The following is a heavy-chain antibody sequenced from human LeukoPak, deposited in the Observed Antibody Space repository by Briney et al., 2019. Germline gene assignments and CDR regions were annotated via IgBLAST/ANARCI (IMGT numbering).Heavy chain of an antibody. D-gene: IGHD3-10*02. CDR2: ITSSDNTI. CDR1: GFTFSDYY. J-gene: IGHJ6*04. CDR3: AELGITMIGGV. V-gene: IGHV3-11*01. Sequence: GGSLRLSCAASGFTFSDYYMSWIRQAPGKGLEWVSYITSSDNTIYYADSVKGRFTISRDNAKNSLYLQMNSLRADDTAVYYCAELGITMIGGVWGKGTTVTISS.